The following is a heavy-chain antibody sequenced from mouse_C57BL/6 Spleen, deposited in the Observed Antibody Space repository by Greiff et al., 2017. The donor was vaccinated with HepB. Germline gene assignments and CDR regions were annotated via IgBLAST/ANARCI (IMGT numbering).Heavy chain of an antibody. V-gene: IGHV1-42*01. CDR2: INPSTGGT. J-gene: IGHJ2*01. CDR3: ARRVPRPAYFDY. CDR1: GYSFTGYY. Sequence: EVQLQQSGPELVKPGASVKISCKASGYSFTGYYMNWVKQSPEKSLEWIGEINPSTGGTTYNQKFKAKATLTVDKSSSTAYMQLKSLTSEDSAVYYGARRVPRPAYFDYWGQGTTLTVSS.